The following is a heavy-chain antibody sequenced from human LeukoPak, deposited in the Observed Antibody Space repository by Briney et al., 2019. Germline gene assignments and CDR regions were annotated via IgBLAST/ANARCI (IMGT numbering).Heavy chain of an antibody. CDR2: INHSGST. D-gene: IGHD5-24*01. CDR3: AREVSARDGSLGRPFDY. J-gene: IGHJ4*02. CDR1: GGSISSYY. Sequence: SETLSLTCTVSGGSISSYYWSWIRQPPGKGLEWIGEINHSGSTNYNPSLKSRITISVDTSKNQFSLKQSSVTAADTAVYYCAREVSARDGSLGRPFDYWGQGTLVTVSS. V-gene: IGHV4-34*01.